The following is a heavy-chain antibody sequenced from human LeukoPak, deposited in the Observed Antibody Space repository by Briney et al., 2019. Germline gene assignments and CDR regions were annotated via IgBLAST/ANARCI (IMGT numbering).Heavy chain of an antibody. CDR2: VRTKADGGTT. D-gene: IGHD3-10*01. Sequence: GGSLRLSCTASGFSFRDFVVSWVRQAPGKGLEWVGFVRTKADGGTTEYAASVKGRFTISRDDSKSIAYLQMNSLKTEDTAVYYCTPTQGSYWGQGTLVTVSS. CDR3: TPTQGSY. J-gene: IGHJ4*02. V-gene: IGHV3-49*04. CDR1: GFSFRDFV.